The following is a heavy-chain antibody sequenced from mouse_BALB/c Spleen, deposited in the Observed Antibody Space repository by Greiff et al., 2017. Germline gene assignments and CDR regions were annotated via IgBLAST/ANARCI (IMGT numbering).Heavy chain of an antibody. CDR2: IWAGGST. Sequence: VKLMESGPGLVAPSQSLSITCTVSGFSLTSYGVHWVRQPPGKGLEWLGVIWAGGSTNYNSALMSRLSISKDNSKSQVFLKMNSLQTDDTAMYCCARDLGYGNYDYWGQGTTLTVSS. J-gene: IGHJ2*01. D-gene: IGHD2-10*02. V-gene: IGHV2-9*02. CDR1: GFSLTSYG. CDR3: ARDLGYGNYDY.